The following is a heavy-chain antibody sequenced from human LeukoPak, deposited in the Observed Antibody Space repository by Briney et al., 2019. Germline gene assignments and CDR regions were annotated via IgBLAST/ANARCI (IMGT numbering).Heavy chain of an antibody. V-gene: IGHV4-4*02. D-gene: IGHD1-1*01. CDR1: GGSISSSNW. J-gene: IGHJ6*02. Sequence: SGTLSLTCAVSGGSISSSNWWSWVRQPPGKGLEWIGEIYHSGSTNYNPSLKSRVTISVDTSKNQFSLKLSSVTAADTAVYYCARDQSGTYYYYGMDVWGQGTTVTVSS. CDR2: IYHSGST. CDR3: ARDQSGTYYYYGMDV.